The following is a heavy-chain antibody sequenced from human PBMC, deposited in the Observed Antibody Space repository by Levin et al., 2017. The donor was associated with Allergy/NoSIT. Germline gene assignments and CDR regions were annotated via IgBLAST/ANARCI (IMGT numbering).Heavy chain of an antibody. Sequence: SQTLSLTCTVSGGSISSSSYYWGWIRQPPGKGLEWIGSIYYSGSTYYNPSLKSRVTISVDTSKNHFSLRLRSVTAADTAVYYCARHRKHGYCSGGSGNTPRWFDPWGQGTLVTVSS. V-gene: IGHV4-39*01. D-gene: IGHD2-15*01. CDR2: IYYSGST. CDR3: ARHRKHGYCSGGSGNTPRWFDP. CDR1: GGSISSSSYY. J-gene: IGHJ5*02.